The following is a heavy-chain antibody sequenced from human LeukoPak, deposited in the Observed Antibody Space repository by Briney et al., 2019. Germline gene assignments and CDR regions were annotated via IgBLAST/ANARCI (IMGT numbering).Heavy chain of an antibody. CDR3: ARGAYSGSYYEDAFDI. Sequence: ASVKVSCKASGYTFTSYYMHWVRQAPGQGLEWMGIINPSGGSTSYAQKFQGRVTITADKSTSTAYMELSSLRSEDTAVYYCARGAYSGSYYEDAFDIWGQGTMVTVSS. V-gene: IGHV1-46*01. CDR1: GYTFTSYY. D-gene: IGHD1-26*01. CDR2: INPSGGST. J-gene: IGHJ3*02.